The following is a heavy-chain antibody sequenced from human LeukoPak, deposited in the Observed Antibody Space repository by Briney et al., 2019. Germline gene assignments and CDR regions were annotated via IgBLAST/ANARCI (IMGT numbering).Heavy chain of an antibody. CDR1: GYIFTNYW. V-gene: IGHV5-51*01. J-gene: IGHJ4*02. D-gene: IGHD3-22*01. CDR3: ARRSYYDSGGYYYDF. CDR2: IYPDDSDT. Sequence: GESLKISCKGSGYIFTNYWIAGMRQRPGKGLEWMGIIYPDDSDTRYSPSFQGQVTISADKSISTAYLQWSSLKASDTAMYYCARRSYYDSGGYYYDFWGQGTLVTVSS.